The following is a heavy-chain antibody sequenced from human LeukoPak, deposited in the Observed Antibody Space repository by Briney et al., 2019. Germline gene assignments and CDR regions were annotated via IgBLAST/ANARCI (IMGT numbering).Heavy chain of an antibody. D-gene: IGHD2-2*02. CDR2: IASDGSST. J-gene: IGHJ4*02. Sequence: GGSLRLSCAASGFTFSSYWMNWVRQAPGKGLVWVSRIASDGSSTTYADSVKGRFSISRDNAKNTLYLQMNSLRAEDTAVYYCARDQYCSSTSCYTWPFDYWGQGTLVTVSS. CDR3: ARDQYCSSTSCYTWPFDY. CDR1: GFTFSSYW. V-gene: IGHV3-74*01.